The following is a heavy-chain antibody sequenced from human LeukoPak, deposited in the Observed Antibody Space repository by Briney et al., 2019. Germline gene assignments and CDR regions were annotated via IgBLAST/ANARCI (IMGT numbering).Heavy chain of an antibody. CDR1: GGSISRYY. CDR3: ARGQGTVTTH. CDR2: INHSGSA. D-gene: IGHD4-11*01. Sequence: LSETLSLTCTVSGGSISRYYWTWIRQPPGKGLEWIGEINHSGSANYNPSLMSRVTISLDTSKNHFSLNLSSVTAADTAVYYCARGQGTVTTHWGQGTLVTVSS. V-gene: IGHV4-34*01. J-gene: IGHJ4*02.